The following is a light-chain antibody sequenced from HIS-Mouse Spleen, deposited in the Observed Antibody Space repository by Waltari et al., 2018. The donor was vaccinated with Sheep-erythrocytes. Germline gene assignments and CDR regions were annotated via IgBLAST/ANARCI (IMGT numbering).Light chain of an antibody. Sequence: QSALTQPASVSGSPGQSITISCTGPSSDVGSYNLVPWYQQHPGKAPKLMIYEGRKRPSGVSNRFSGSKSGNTASLTISGLQAEDEADYYCCSYAGSSTPWVFGGGTKLTVL. V-gene: IGLV2-23*01. J-gene: IGLJ3*02. CDR3: CSYAGSSTPWV. CDR1: SSDVGSYNL. CDR2: EGR.